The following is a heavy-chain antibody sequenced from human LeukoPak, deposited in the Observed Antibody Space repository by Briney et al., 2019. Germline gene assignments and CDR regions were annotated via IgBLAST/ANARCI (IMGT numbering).Heavy chain of an antibody. CDR3: ARGLAVT. Sequence: GGFLRLSCAASGFTFSSFEMNWVRQAPGKGLEWISYIGSTGSTKYYVDSVKGRFTISRDNANNSLYLQMNSLRAEDTAVYYCARGLAVTWGQGTLVTVSS. D-gene: IGHD2-15*01. CDR1: GFTFSSFE. V-gene: IGHV3-48*03. J-gene: IGHJ5*02. CDR2: IGSTGSTK.